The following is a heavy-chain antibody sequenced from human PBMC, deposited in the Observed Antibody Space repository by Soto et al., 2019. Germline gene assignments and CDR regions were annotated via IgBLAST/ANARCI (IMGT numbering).Heavy chain of an antibody. D-gene: IGHD1-26*01. CDR3: ARDRGSYYLGGQGSFDY. CDR1: GFTFSSYS. Sequence: EVQLVESGGGLVQPGGSLRLSCAASGFTFSSYSMNWVRQAPGKGLEWVSYISSSSSTIYYADSVKGRFTISRANAKNSLYLQMNSLRDEDTAVYYCARDRGSYYLGGQGSFDYWGQGTLVTVSS. V-gene: IGHV3-48*02. J-gene: IGHJ4*02. CDR2: ISSSSSTI.